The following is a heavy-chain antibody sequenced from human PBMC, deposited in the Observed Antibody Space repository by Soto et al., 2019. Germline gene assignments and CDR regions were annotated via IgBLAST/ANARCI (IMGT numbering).Heavy chain of an antibody. D-gene: IGHD6-13*01. CDR2: ISYDGSNK. CDR3: ARGGQQLVRCPIRPTSVDY. CDR1: GFTFSSYA. V-gene: IGHV3-30-3*01. J-gene: IGHJ4*02. Sequence: QVQLVGSGGGVVQPGRSLRLSCAASGFTFSSYAIHWVRQAPGKGLERVAVISYDGSNKYYADSVKGRFTISRDNSKNTLYLQMNSLRAEDTAVYYCARGGQQLVRCPIRPTSVDYWGQGTLVTVSS.